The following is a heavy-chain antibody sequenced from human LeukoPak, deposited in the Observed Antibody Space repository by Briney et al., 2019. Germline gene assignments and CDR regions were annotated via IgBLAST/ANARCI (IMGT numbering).Heavy chain of an antibody. Sequence: GESLKISCKGSGYSFTRYWIGWVRQMPGKGLECMGIIYPGDSNTRYSPSFQGQVTISVGKSISTAYLQWSSLKASDTAMYYCARHFGYSSSWFVDYWGQGTLVTVSS. J-gene: IGHJ4*02. CDR2: IYPGDSNT. V-gene: IGHV5-51*01. CDR1: GYSFTRYW. CDR3: ARHFGYSSSWFVDY. D-gene: IGHD6-13*01.